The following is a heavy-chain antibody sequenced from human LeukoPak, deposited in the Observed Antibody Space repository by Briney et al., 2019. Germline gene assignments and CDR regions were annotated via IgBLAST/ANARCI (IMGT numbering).Heavy chain of an antibody. CDR2: ISYGTT. Sequence: LETLSLSCTLSGDAISTYYWNWVRQTPREGLEWIGYISYGTTDYNPSVKSRVTISVDTSKNEFSLKLSSVTAADTAVYYCARDKAHSYGRYFGPWGQGTRVIVSS. J-gene: IGHJ4*02. V-gene: IGHV4-59*01. D-gene: IGHD5-18*01. CDR1: GDAISTYY. CDR3: ARDKAHSYGRYFGP.